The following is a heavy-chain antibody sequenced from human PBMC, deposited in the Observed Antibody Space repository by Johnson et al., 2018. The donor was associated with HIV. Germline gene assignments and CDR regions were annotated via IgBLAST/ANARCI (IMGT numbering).Heavy chain of an antibody. D-gene: IGHD1-26*01. CDR1: GFTFSSYA. Sequence: VQLVESGGGVVQPGRSLRLSCAASGFTFSSYAMHWVRQAPGKGLEWVANIKQDGSEKYYVDAVKGRFTSSRDNAKNSLYLQMNSLRAEDTAVYYCASDNLWEPPPDDAFDIWGQGTMVTVSS. J-gene: IGHJ3*02. CDR2: IKQDGSEK. CDR3: ASDNLWEPPPDDAFDI. V-gene: IGHV3-7*03.